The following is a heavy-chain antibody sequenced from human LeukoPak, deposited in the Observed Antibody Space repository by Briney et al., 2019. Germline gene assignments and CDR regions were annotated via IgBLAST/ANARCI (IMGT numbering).Heavy chain of an antibody. Sequence: GESLKISCKGSGYSFTSYWNGWVRQMPGKGLEWRGIIYPGDSDTRYRPSFQGQVTISADKSISTAYLQWSSLKASDTAMYYCARHSSSVAETKSAFDIWGQGTMVTVSS. CDR1: GYSFTSYW. CDR3: ARHSSSVAETKSAFDI. V-gene: IGHV5-51*01. CDR2: IYPGDSDT. J-gene: IGHJ3*02. D-gene: IGHD6-19*01.